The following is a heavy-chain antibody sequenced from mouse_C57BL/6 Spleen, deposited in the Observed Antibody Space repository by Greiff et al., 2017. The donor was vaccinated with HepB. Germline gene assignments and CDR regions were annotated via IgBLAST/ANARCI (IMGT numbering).Heavy chain of an antibody. J-gene: IGHJ4*01. D-gene: IGHD2-4*01. V-gene: IGHV7-1*01. CDR2: SRNKANDYTT. CDR3: ARDVIYYDLSYAMDY. Sequence: EVKLVESGGGLVQSGRSLRLSCATSGFTFSDFYMEWVRQAPGKGLEWIAASRNKANDYTTEYSASVKGRFIVSRDTSQSILYLQMNALRAEDTAIYYCARDVIYYDLSYAMDYWGQGTSVTVSS. CDR1: GFTFSDFY.